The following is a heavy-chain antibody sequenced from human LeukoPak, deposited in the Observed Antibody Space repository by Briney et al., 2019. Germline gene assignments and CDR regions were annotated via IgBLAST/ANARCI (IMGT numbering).Heavy chain of an antibody. Sequence: PGGSLRLSCAASGFTFSSYWMSWVRQAPGKGLEWVANIKQDGSEKYYVDSVKGRFTISRDNAKNSLYLQMNSLRAEDTAVYYCARVGPRDGDSDAFDIWGQGTMVTVSS. J-gene: IGHJ3*02. V-gene: IGHV3-7*01. CDR3: ARVGPRDGDSDAFDI. CDR1: GFTFSSYW. D-gene: IGHD5-24*01. CDR2: IKQDGSEK.